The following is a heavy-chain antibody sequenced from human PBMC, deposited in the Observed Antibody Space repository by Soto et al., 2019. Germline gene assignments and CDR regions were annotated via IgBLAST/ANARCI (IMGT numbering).Heavy chain of an antibody. CDR3: ARYSNNWFQTEGMDV. J-gene: IGHJ6*02. D-gene: IGHD6-13*01. Sequence: PSETLSLTCTVSVDSITTYYWSWIRQPAGKGLEWIGHIDASGNTNYNPSLNSRVTMSIDTSKKQFSLKLTSVTAADTAIYYCARYSNNWFQTEGMDVWGQGTTVTVSS. CDR2: IDASGNT. CDR1: VDSITTYY. V-gene: IGHV4-4*07.